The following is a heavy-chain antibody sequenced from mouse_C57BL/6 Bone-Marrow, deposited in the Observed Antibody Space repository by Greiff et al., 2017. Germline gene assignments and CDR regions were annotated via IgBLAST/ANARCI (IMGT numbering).Heavy chain of an antibody. CDR1: GFTFSDYY. CDR2: ISNGGCST. CDR3: ARHRAY. V-gene: IGHV5-12*01. Sequence: LVESGGGLVQPGGSLKLSCAASGFTFSDYYMYWVRQTPEKRLEWVAYISNGGCSTYYPDTVKGRFTISRDNAKNTLYLQMSRLKSEDTAMYYCARHRAYWGQGTLVTVSA. J-gene: IGHJ3*01.